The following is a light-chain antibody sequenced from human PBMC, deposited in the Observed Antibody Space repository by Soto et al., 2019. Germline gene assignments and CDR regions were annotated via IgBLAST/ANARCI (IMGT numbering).Light chain of an antibody. CDR1: QNISSY. CDR3: QQSYSTPR. J-gene: IGKJ5*01. Sequence: DIQMTQSPSSLSASVGDRVTITCRARQNISSYLNWYQQKPGKAPKLLIYAASSLQSGVPSRFSGSGSGTDFTLTISSLQHEDFATYYCQQSYSTPRFGQGTRLEI. CDR2: AAS. V-gene: IGKV1-39*01.